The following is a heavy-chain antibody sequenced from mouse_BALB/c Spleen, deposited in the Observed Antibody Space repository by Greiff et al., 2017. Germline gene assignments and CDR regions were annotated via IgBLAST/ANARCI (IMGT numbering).Heavy chain of an antibody. CDR3: ARNYDRGGFAY. CDR1: GFTFSSYA. CDR2: ISSGGST. D-gene: IGHD2-4*01. V-gene: IGHV5-6-5*01. J-gene: IGHJ3*01. Sequence: EVKLMESGGGLVKPGGSLKLSCAASGFTFSSYAMSWVRQTPEKRLEWVASISSGGSTYYPDSVKGRFTISRDNARNILYLQMSSLRSEDTAMYYCARNYDRGGFAYWGQGTLVTVSA.